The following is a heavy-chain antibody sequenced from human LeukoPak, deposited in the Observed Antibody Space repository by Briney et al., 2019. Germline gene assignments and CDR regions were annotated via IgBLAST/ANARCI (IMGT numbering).Heavy chain of an antibody. D-gene: IGHD2-21*02. V-gene: IGHV1-8*03. J-gene: IGHJ6*03. CDR3: ARGRREPVGRDDFSYYMDV. CDR2: MNPSSGNT. Sequence: GASVKVSCKASGYTFTNFDINWVRQAAGQGLEWMGWMNPSSGNTGYAQKFQGRVTITRDTSISTAYVELSGLRSEDTAVYYCARGRREPVGRDDFSYYMDVWGKGTTVTVSS. CDR1: GYTFTNFD.